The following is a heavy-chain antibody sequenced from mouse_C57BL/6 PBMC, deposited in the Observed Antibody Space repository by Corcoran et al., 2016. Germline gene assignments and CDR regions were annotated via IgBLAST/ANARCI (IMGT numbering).Heavy chain of an antibody. Sequence: QVQLKQSGAELVRPGASVKLSCKASGYTFTDYYINWVKQRPGQGLEWIARIYPGSGNTYYNEKFKGKATLTAEKSSSTAYMQLSSLTSEDSAVYFCARQDRNGNHYYAMDYWGQGTSVTVSS. D-gene: IGHD2-1*01. J-gene: IGHJ4*01. CDR3: ARQDRNGNHYYAMDY. V-gene: IGHV1-76*01. CDR1: GYTFTDYY. CDR2: IYPGSGNT.